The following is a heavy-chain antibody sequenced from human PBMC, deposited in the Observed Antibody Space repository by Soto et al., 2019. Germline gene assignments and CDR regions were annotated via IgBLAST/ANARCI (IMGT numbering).Heavy chain of an antibody. CDR2: ISPSGSA. CDR1: GFTFSSYT. V-gene: IGHV3-48*01. D-gene: IGHD2-21*02. J-gene: IGHJ5*02. Sequence: EVQLVESGGGLVQPGGSLRLSCAASGFTFSSYTMNWVRQAPGKGPEWVSNISPSGSAYYADSVKGRFTVSRDNAKNSMYLQMNGLRAEDTAVYYCVRDHPVGQTARPYSWGQGTLVTVSS. CDR3: VRDHPVGQTARPYS.